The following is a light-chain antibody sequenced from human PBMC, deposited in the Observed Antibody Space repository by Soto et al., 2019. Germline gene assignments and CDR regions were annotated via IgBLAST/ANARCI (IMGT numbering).Light chain of an antibody. Sequence: QSALTQPASVSGSAGQSITISCSGTMRDVGAYNLVSWYQQHPGTAPKLIIYEVRNRPSGISSRFPGSRSGNTASLTIFGLQAEDEGDYYYCAYTARSTLVFGGGTKLTVL. V-gene: IGLV2-14*01. CDR2: EVR. J-gene: IGLJ3*02. CDR1: MRDVGAYNL. CDR3: CAYTARSTLV.